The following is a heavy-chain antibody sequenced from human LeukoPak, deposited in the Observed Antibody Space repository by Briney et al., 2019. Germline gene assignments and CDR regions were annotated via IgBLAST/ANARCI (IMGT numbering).Heavy chain of an antibody. CDR3: ARGRDYGDYYYYYGLDV. Sequence: PSETLSLTCTVSGGSISSGGYYWSWIRQHPGKGLEWIGYIYHSGSTYYNPSLKSRVTISVDRSKNQISLKLSSVTAADTAVYYCARGRDYGDYYYYYGLDVWGQGTTVTVSS. CDR2: IYHSGST. CDR1: GGSISSGGYY. V-gene: IGHV4-30-2*01. D-gene: IGHD4-17*01. J-gene: IGHJ6*02.